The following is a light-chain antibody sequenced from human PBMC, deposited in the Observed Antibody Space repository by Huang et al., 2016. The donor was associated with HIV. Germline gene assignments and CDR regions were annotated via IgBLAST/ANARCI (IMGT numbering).Light chain of an antibody. J-gene: IGKJ2*01. Sequence: DIQMTQSPSSLSASIGDRVTITCQASQDIKNSLNWYQHKPGKAPKLLIYDASNLETGVPSRVSGSGSGTHFTLTISSLQPEDVATDYCQQYDTVPLYTFGQGTKLEIK. CDR3: QQYDTVPLYT. V-gene: IGKV1-33*01. CDR1: QDIKNS. CDR2: DAS.